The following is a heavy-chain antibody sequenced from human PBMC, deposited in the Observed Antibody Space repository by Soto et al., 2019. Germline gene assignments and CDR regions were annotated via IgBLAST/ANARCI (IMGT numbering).Heavy chain of an antibody. V-gene: IGHV3-66*01. D-gene: IGHD2-15*01. CDR2: IYSGGST. J-gene: IGHJ4*02. CDR3: AGLASRAVVTRDY. Sequence: PGGCLRLSCAASGLTVSSNYMSWVRQAPGKGLEWVSAIYSGGSTYYADSVKGRFTISRDNSKNTLYLQMNSLRVEDTAVYYCAGLASRAVVTRDYWGQGTLVTVSS. CDR1: GLTVSSNY.